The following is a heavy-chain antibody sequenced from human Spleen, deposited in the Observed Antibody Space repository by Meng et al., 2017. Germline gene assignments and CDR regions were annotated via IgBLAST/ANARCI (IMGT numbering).Heavy chain of an antibody. CDR2: IYHGGDT. D-gene: IGHD6-19*01. J-gene: IGHJ4*02. V-gene: IGHV4/OR15-8*02. CDR1: GGAISRIDW. Sequence: QVQLQASGPGLVKPSGTLSLTCVVSGGAISRIDWWSWVRQPPGKGLEWIGEIYHGGDTNYNPSLKSRVTIAIDKSKNQFSLKLSSVTAADTAVYYCASWIYSCGWQWGQGALVTVSS. CDR3: ASWIYSCGWQ.